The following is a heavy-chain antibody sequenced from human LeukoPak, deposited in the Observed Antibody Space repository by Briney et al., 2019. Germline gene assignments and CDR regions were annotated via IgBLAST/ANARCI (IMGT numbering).Heavy chain of an antibody. Sequence: PSETLSLTCAVYGGSFSGYYWSWIRQPPGKGLEWIGEINHNGSTNYNPSLKSRLTISVDTSKNQFSLNLSSVTAADTAVYYCARGLVRGLTEYHYYYYGMDVWGKGTTVTVSS. V-gene: IGHV4-34*01. D-gene: IGHD3-10*01. CDR3: ARGLVRGLTEYHYYYYGMDV. CDR1: GGSFSGYY. CDR2: INHNGST. J-gene: IGHJ6*04.